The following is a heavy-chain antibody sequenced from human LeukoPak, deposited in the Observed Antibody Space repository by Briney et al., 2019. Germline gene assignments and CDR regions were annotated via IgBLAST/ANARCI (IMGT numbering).Heavy chain of an antibody. V-gene: IGHV4-38-2*02. Sequence: SETLSLTCTVSGDSISSGNYWGWIRQPPGKGLEWIGSIFHTGSTYFNLSLKSRVTISVDTSKNQFSLRLSSVTAADTAVYYCAREKRIMITFGGVIVDYWGQGTLVTVSS. CDR1: GDSISSGNY. J-gene: IGHJ4*02. CDR2: IFHTGST. CDR3: AREKRIMITFGGVIVDY. D-gene: IGHD3-16*02.